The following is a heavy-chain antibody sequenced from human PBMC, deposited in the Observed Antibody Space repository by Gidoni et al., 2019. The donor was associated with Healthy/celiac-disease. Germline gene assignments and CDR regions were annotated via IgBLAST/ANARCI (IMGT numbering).Heavy chain of an antibody. CDR1: GFTVSSNY. D-gene: IGHD6-13*01. J-gene: IGHJ4*02. V-gene: IGHV3-53*01. Sequence: EVQLVESGGGLTQPGGSLRLCCAAPGFTVSSNYMSWVRLAPGKGLGWVSVIYSGGSTYYADSVKGPFTISRDKSKNTLYLQMNSLRAEDTAVYYCAGGIDIAAAGCFNYWGQGTLVTVSS. CDR3: AGGIDIAAAGCFNY. CDR2: IYSGGST.